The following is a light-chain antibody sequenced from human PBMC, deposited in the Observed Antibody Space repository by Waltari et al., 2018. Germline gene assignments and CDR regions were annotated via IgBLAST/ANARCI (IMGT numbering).Light chain of an antibody. Sequence: QSVLTQPPSVSGAPGQSVTLSCTGSSSNIGAGYDVHWYQQFPGTAPKLLIFDYSRRPSGVPGRVSGSWSGASASLAITGLQTEDEADYYCQSYDNSLGAWVFGGGTTLTVL. V-gene: IGLV1-40*01. CDR3: QSYDNSLGAWV. CDR1: SSNIGAGYD. CDR2: DYS. J-gene: IGLJ3*02.